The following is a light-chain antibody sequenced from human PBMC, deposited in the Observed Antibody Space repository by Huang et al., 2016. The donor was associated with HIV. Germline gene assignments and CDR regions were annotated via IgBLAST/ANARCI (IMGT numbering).Light chain of an antibody. CDR3: QQYDSYPYT. Sequence: DIQMTQSPSTLSASVGDRVTITCRASQSISRWLARYQQKPGKVPKLLIYNVSSLESGVPPRFSGSGSATQFTLTISSLQPVDFATYYCQQYDSYPYTFGQGTKLEIK. CDR2: NVS. J-gene: IGKJ2*01. CDR1: QSISRW. V-gene: IGKV1-5*01.